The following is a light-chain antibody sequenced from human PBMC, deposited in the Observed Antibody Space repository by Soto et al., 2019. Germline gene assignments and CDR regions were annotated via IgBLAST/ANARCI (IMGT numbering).Light chain of an antibody. V-gene: IGKV1-5*03. CDR1: QSISSW. Sequence: DIQMTQSPSTLSASVGDRVTITCRASQSISSWLAWYQQKPGKAPKLLIYKASSLESGVPSRFSGSGSGTEFSLTISSLQPDDFATYYCQQYKNYLWAFGQGTKVETK. CDR3: QQYKNYLWA. J-gene: IGKJ1*01. CDR2: KAS.